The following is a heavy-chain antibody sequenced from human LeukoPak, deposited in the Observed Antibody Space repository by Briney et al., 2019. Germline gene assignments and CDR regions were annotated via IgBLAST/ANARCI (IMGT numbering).Heavy chain of an antibody. J-gene: IGHJ4*02. D-gene: IGHD6-19*01. CDR1: SDFFSTSHW. CDR3: ARVIPHGWRQSDH. CDR2: VSGGGST. V-gene: IGHV4-4*02. Sequence: SETLSLTGAVSSDFFSTSHWWSRVRRYPREGLGWIEEVSGGGSTNYNPSLKRRVTMSLDKSKSQFSLNLNSVTADDTAVYYCARVIPHGWRQSDHWGQGMLVVVSS.